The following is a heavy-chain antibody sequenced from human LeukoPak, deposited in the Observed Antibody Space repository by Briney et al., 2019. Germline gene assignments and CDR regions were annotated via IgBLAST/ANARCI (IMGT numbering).Heavy chain of an antibody. CDR3: AGGRPSAGTSHRLRPFDY. CDR1: GYTFTSYD. J-gene: IGHJ4*02. V-gene: IGHV1-8*01. D-gene: IGHD6-13*01. CDR2: MNPNSGNT. Sequence: ASVKVSCKASGYTFTSYDINWVRQATGQGLEWMGWMNPNSGNTGYGRKFQGRVTMTRGTSLTTAYLDLSGLRSEDTAVYYCAGGRPSAGTSHRLRPFDYWGQGTLVTVSS.